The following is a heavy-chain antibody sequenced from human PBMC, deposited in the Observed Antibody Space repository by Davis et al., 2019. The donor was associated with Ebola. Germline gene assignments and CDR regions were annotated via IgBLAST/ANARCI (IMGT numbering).Heavy chain of an antibody. Sequence: PGGSLRLSCAASGFTFSNYAMSWVRQAPGKGLEWVALISYNGVEKHYADSVKGRFTISRDNSKKTVDLQMNSLTTEDTAVYYCAKDGQWELLVYYYYGMDVWGQGTTVTVS. CDR3: AKDGQWELLVYYYYGMDV. J-gene: IGHJ6*02. CDR1: GFTFSNYA. V-gene: IGHV3-30*18. CDR2: ISYNGVEK. D-gene: IGHD3-22*01.